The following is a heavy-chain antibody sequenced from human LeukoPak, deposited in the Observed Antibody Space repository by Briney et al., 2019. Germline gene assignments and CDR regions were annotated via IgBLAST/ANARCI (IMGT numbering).Heavy chain of an antibody. CDR3: AREDRDGYLYYFDY. CDR1: GGTFSSYA. D-gene: IGHD5-24*01. Sequence: ASVKVSCKASGGTFSSYAISWVRQAPGQGLEWMGGIIPILGIANYAQKFQGRVTITADKSTSTAYMELSSLRSEDTAVYYCAREDRDGYLYYFDYWGQGTLVTVSS. J-gene: IGHJ4*02. V-gene: IGHV1-69*10. CDR2: IIPILGIA.